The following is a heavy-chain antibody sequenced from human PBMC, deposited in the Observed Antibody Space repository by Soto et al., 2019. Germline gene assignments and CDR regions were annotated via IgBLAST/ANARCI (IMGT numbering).Heavy chain of an antibody. D-gene: IGHD3-9*01. V-gene: IGHV3-23*01. Sequence: EVQLLESGGGLVQPGGSLRLSCAASGFTFSSYAMSWVRQAPGKWLEWVSAISGSGDSTFYADSVKGRFTISRDISRNTLYLQMNSLRAEDTAVYNCAKDYDIGGVGYFDYWGQGTLVTVSS. J-gene: IGHJ4*02. CDR3: AKDYDIGGVGYFDY. CDR2: ISGSGDST. CDR1: GFTFSSYA.